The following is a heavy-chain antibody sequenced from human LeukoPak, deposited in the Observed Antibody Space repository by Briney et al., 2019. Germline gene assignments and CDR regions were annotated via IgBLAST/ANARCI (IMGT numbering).Heavy chain of an antibody. J-gene: IGHJ6*03. D-gene: IGHD5-24*01. CDR3: ACSGRDGYNPYYYYYMDV. CDR1: GGSISSYY. Sequence: PSETLSLTCTVSGGSISSYYWSWIRQPPGKGLEWNGYIYYSGSTNYSPSLKSRVTISVDTSKNQFSLKLSSVTAADTAVYYCACSGRDGYNPYYYYYMDVWGKGTTVTVSS. CDR2: IYYSGST. V-gene: IGHV4-59*01.